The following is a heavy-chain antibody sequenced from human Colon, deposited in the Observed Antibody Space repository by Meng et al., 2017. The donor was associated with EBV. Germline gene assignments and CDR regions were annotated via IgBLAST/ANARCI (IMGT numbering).Heavy chain of an antibody. CDR2: INHSGST. CDR3: ARRTTVNLRSFDS. Sequence: QLKIQQWGAGLLKPSETLSLTCAGSGGSFSGYYWSWIRQAPGKGLEWIGEINHSGSTKFNPSLESRVSISVDTSENQVSLKLTSVTAADTAVYYCARRTTVNLRSFDSWGQGTLVTVSS. V-gene: IGHV4-34*01. D-gene: IGHD4-17*01. J-gene: IGHJ4*02. CDR1: GGSFSGYY.